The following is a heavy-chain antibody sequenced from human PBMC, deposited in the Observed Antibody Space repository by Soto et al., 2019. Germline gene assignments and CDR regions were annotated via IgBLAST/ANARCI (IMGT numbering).Heavy chain of an antibody. CDR1: GITFSSYW. CDR3: ARRGFNTGYYFALSPVDY. V-gene: IGHV3-74*01. D-gene: IGHD3-9*01. CDR2: INSDGSYT. J-gene: IGHJ4*02. Sequence: EVQLVESGGGLVQPGGSLRLTCAASGITFSSYWMHWVRQAPGKGPVWVSRINSDGSYTTYADSVKGRLTISRDNAKNTLYLKMNSLRAEDTVVYYLARRGFNTGYYFALSPVDYWGQGTLVTVSS.